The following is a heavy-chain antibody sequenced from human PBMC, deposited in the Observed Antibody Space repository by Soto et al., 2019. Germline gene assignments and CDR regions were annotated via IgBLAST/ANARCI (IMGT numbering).Heavy chain of an antibody. CDR3: VRGLRYSGMDV. D-gene: IGHD2-15*01. CDR1: GGSFSAYY. CDR2: IDHSGST. V-gene: IGHV4-34*01. J-gene: IGHJ6*02. Sequence: SETLSLTCAVSGGSFSAYYWTWIRQPPGRGLEWIGEIDHSGSTNYNPSLEGRVTMSIDTAKNRLSLNVTSVTAADTAVYYCVRGLRYSGMDVWGQGTTVTVSS.